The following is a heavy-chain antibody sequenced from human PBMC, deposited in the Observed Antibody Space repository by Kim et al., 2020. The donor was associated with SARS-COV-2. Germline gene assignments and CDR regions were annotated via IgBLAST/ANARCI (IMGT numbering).Heavy chain of an antibody. CDR2: MNPNSGNT. CDR1: GYTFTSYD. CDR3: ARGGGYSGYDYYYYYGMDV. J-gene: IGHJ6*02. D-gene: IGHD5-12*01. V-gene: IGHV1-8*01. Sequence: ASVKVSCKASGYTFTSYDINWVRQAIGQGLEWMGWMNPNSGNTGYAQKFQGRVTMTRNTSISTAYMELSSLRSEDTAVYYCARGGGYSGYDYYYYYGMDVWGQGTTVTVSS.